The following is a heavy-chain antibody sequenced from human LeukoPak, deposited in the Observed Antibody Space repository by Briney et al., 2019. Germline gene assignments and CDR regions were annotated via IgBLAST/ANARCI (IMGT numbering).Heavy chain of an antibody. V-gene: IGHV1-69*05. CDR2: IIPIFGTA. J-gene: IGHJ6*03. D-gene: IGHD3-3*01. CDR1: GGTFSSYA. Sequence: GASVKVSCKASGGTFSSYAISWVRQAPGQGLEWMGGIIPIFGTANYAQKFQGRVTITTDESTSTAYIELSSLRSEDTAVYYCAAIFGVVKSRYMDVWGKGTTVTVSS. CDR3: AAIFGVVKSRYMDV.